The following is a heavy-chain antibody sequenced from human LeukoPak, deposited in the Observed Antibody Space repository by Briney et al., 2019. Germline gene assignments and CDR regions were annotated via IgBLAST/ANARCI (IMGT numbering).Heavy chain of an antibody. Sequence: SETLSLTCAVYGGSFSDYYWSWVRQPPGKGLEWFGEINHSGSTNYNPSLKSRVTISVDTSKNQFSLKLSSVTAADTAVYYCASLHQIRGLTVFDYWGQGALVTVSS. V-gene: IGHV4-34*01. D-gene: IGHD3-10*01. J-gene: IGHJ4*02. CDR3: ASLHQIRGLTVFDY. CDR1: GGSFSDYY. CDR2: INHSGST.